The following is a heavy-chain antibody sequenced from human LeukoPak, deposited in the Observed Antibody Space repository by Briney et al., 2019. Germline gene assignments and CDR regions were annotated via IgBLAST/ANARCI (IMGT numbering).Heavy chain of an antibody. CDR2: IIPIFGTA. CDR1: GGTFSSYA. J-gene: IGHJ6*02. V-gene: IGHV1-69*13. D-gene: IGHD3-3*01. Sequence: SVKVSCKASGGTFSSYAISWVRQAPGQGLEWMGGIIPIFGTANYAQKFQGRVTITADESTSTAYMELSSLRSEDTAVYYCARRVVGPITIFGVVIAPHYYYYYGMDVWGQGTTVTVSS. CDR3: ARRVVGPITIFGVVIAPHYYYYYGMDV.